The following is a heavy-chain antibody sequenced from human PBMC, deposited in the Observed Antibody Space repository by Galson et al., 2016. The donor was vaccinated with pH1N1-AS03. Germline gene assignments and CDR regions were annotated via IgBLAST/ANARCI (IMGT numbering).Heavy chain of an antibody. CDR1: GGSITRSGYS. J-gene: IGHJ4*02. CDR2: ISYSGST. V-gene: IGHV4-39*07. CDR3: AREDSSGYFLIDS. Sequence: ETLSLTCNVSGGSITRSGYSWGWVRQPPGKGLEWIGSISYSGSTYYNPSLKRRVSMSVDTSKHLFSLKLRSVTAADTAVYYCAREDSSGYFLIDSWGQGNPGHRPL. D-gene: IGHD3-22*01.